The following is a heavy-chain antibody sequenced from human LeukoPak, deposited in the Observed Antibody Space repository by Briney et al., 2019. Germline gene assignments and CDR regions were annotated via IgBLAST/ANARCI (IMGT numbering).Heavy chain of an antibody. CDR2: TNHSGST. CDR1: GGSISSSSYY. V-gene: IGHV4-39*07. D-gene: IGHD3-22*01. Sequence: PSETLSLTCTVSGGSISSSSYYWNWIRQPPGKGLEWIGETNHSGSTNYNPSLKSRVTISVDTSKNQFSLKLSSVTAADTAVYYCARGLGSGYYHWGQGTLVTVSS. CDR3: ARGLGSGYYH. J-gene: IGHJ5*02.